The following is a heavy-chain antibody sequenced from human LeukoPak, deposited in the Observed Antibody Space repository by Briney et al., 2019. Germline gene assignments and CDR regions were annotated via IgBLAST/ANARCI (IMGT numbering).Heavy chain of an antibody. V-gene: IGHV4-38-2*02. CDR2: IYHSGST. CDR3: ARIHSSSWFLNWFDP. D-gene: IGHD6-13*01. Sequence: SETLSLTCTVSGYSISSGYFWGWIRQPPGKGLECIGTIYHSGSTYYNPSLKSRVTISVDTSKNQFSLKLNSVTAADTAVYYCARIHSSSWFLNWFDPWSQGTLVTVSS. J-gene: IGHJ5*02. CDR1: GYSISSGYF.